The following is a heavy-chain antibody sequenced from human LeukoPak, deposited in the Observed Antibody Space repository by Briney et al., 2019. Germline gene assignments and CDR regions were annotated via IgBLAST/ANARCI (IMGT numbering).Heavy chain of an antibody. D-gene: IGHD2-15*01. CDR1: GYIFTDYY. CDR2: INPNSGGT. CDR3: ARVGYCSGTTCYSYFFDY. V-gene: IGHV1-2*02. Sequence: WASVKVSCKASGYIFTDYYMHWVRQAPGQGLEWMGWINPNSGGTDYAQKFQGRVTMTRDTSISTAYTELSRLRSDDTAVYYCARVGYCSGTTCYSYFFDYWGQGTLVTVSS. J-gene: IGHJ4*02.